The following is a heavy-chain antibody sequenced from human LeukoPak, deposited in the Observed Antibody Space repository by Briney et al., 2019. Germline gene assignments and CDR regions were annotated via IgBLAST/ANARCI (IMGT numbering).Heavy chain of an antibody. CDR1: GFTFSSRG. CDR2: ITGSRSSI. J-gene: IGHJ4*02. CDR3: ATDWGYFIDY. D-gene: IGHD3-16*01. V-gene: IGHV3-48*02. Sequence: GGSLRLSCAASGFTFSSRGMNWVRQAPGKGLEWVSYITGSRSSIYYADSVKGRFTISRDNVKNFLYLQMNSLRDEDTAVYYCATDWGYFIDYWGQGTLVTVSS.